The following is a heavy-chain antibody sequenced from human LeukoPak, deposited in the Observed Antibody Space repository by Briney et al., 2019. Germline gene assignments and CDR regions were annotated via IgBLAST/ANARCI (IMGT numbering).Heavy chain of an antibody. V-gene: IGHV3-9*01. J-gene: IGHJ4*02. CDR1: GFTFDDYA. CDR2: ISWNSGTL. Sequence: GGSLRLSCAASGFTFDDYAMHWVRQAPGKGLEWVSSISWNSGTLGYADSVKGRFTISRDNAKNSLYLQMNSLRAEDTAVYYCAKDGPYYYDSSDYYNLPHFDSWGQGTLVTVSS. D-gene: IGHD3-22*01. CDR3: AKDGPYYYDSSDYYNLPHFDS.